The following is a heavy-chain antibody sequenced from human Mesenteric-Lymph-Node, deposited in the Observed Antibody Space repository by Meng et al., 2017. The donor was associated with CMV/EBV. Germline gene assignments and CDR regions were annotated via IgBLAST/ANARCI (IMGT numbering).Heavy chain of an antibody. Sequence: ASVKVSCKASGYSFTAYCIHWISQSPGQGLEWVGWIHPNGGTTNYAHNFQGRVTMARDTSITTVYMELSSLRSDDTALYYCARGDTVVTPDYWGPGTLVTVSS. CDR1: GYSFTAYC. V-gene: IGHV1-2*02. CDR3: ARGDTVVTPDY. CDR2: IHPNGGTT. J-gene: IGHJ4*02. D-gene: IGHD4-23*01.